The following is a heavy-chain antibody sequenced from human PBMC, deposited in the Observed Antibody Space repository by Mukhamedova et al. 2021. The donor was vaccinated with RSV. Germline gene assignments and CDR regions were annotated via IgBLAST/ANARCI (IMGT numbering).Heavy chain of an antibody. Sequence: QTPGKGLEWVSGIGISGGSTYYADSVKGRFTISRDNSKNTLYLQVNSLRADDTAVYYCAKVLRLSNYYDSSGYYDSWGQGTLVTVS. CDR3: AKVLRLSNYYDSSGYYDS. CDR2: IGISGGST. D-gene: IGHD3-22*01. V-gene: IGHV3-23*01. J-gene: IGHJ5*01.